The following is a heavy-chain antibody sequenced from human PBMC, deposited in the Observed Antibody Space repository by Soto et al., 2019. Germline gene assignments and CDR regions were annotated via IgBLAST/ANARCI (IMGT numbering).Heavy chain of an antibody. CDR2: ISYDGSNQ. CDR3: AKDQASGQGSFDS. CDR1: GFTFNIYG. V-gene: IGHV3-30*18. J-gene: IGHJ4*02. Sequence: GGSLRLSCAASGFTFNIYGMHWVRQAPDKGLEWVALISYDGSNQYYADSVEGRFTISRDNSKDTLFLQMNSLRADDTAVYYCAKDQASGQGSFDSWGQGTLVTVSS.